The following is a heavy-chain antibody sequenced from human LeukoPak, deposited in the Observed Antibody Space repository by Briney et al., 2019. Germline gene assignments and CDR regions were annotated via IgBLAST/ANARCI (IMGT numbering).Heavy chain of an antibody. D-gene: IGHD3-22*01. J-gene: IGHJ4*02. CDR2: IIPIFGTA. CDR3: ARGLAYYDSSGYYRN. V-gene: IGHV1-69*06. CDR1: GGTFSSYA. Sequence: GASVKVSCKASGGTFSSYAISWVRQAPGQGLEWMGGIIPIFGTANYAQKFQGRVTITADKSTSTAYMELSGLRSEDTAVYYCARGLAYYDSSGYYRNWGQGTLVTVSS.